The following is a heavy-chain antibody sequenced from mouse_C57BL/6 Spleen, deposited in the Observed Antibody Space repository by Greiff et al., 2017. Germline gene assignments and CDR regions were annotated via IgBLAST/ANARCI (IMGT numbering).Heavy chain of an antibody. CDR3: ARANYYDYDEGFAY. V-gene: IGHV3-6*01. Sequence: VQLKESGPGLVKPSQSLSLTCSVTGYSITSGYYWNWIRQFPGNKLEWMGYISYDGSNNYNPSLKNRISITRDTSKNQFFLKLNSVTTEDTATYYCARANYYDYDEGFAYWGQGTLVTVSA. CDR2: ISYDGSN. CDR1: GYSITSGYY. J-gene: IGHJ3*01. D-gene: IGHD2-4*01.